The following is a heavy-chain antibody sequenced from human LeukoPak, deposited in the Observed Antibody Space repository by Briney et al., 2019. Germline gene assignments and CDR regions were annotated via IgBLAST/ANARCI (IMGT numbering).Heavy chain of an antibody. CDR2: ISSSGSTI. CDR3: ARDLADYYDSSGYFNY. J-gene: IGHJ4*02. V-gene: IGHV3-48*03. CDR1: GFTFSSYE. D-gene: IGHD3-22*01. Sequence: GGSLRLSCAASGFTFSSYEMNWVRQAPGKGLEWVSYISSSGSTIYYADSVKGRFTISRDNAKNSLYLQMNRLRAEDTAVYYCARDLADYYDSSGYFNYWGQGTLVTVSS.